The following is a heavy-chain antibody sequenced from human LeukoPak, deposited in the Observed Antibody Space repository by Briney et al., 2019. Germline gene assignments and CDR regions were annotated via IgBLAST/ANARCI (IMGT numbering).Heavy chain of an antibody. CDR2: IKSKTDGGTT. CDR3: TTRGFDTYYFDY. CDR1: GFTFSNAW. Sequence: GGSLRLSCAASGFTFSNAWMSWVRQAPGKGLEWVGRIKSKTDGGTTDYAAPVKGRFTISRDDSKNTLYLQMNSLKTEDTAVYFCTTRGFDTYYFDYWGQGTLVTVSS. V-gene: IGHV3-15*01. D-gene: IGHD5-12*01. J-gene: IGHJ4*02.